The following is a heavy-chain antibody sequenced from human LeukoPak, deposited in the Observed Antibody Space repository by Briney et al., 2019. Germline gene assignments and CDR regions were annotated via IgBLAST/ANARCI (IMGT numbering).Heavy chain of an antibody. Sequence: GGSLRLSCAASGFTFSNYEMNWVRQAPGKGLEWVANIKQDGSEKYYLDSVKGRFTISRDNAKNSLYLQMNSLRAEDTALYYCAADSTAYYYAFWGQGTLVTVSS. D-gene: IGHD3-22*01. CDR1: GFTFSNYE. CDR3: AADSTAYYYAF. CDR2: IKQDGSEK. V-gene: IGHV3-7*01. J-gene: IGHJ4*02.